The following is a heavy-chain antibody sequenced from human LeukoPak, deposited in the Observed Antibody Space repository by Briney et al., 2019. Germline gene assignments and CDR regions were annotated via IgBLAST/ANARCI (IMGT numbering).Heavy chain of an antibody. V-gene: IGHV1-18*01. D-gene: IGHD3/OR15-3a*01. J-gene: IGHJ5*02. CDR1: GSTFTSFA. CDR3: ARVFFGLLLRGNGFDP. Sequence: ASVKVSCKASGSTFTSFAFSWVRQAPGQGLEWMGWISPYNGNAKYAQNLQGRVTMTADTSTRTVYMELRSLRSDDTAVYYCARVFFGLLLRGNGFDPWGQGTLVTVSS. CDR2: ISPYNGNA.